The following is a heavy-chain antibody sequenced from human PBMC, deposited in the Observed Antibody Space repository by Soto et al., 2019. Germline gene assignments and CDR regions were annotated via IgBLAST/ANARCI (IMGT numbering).Heavy chain of an antibody. CDR3: ARASRDIVATKGWFDP. V-gene: IGHV4-34*01. Sequence: PSETLSLTYAVYGGSFSGYYWSWIRQPPGKRLEWIGETNHSGSTNYNPSLKSRVTISVDTSKNQFSLKLSSLTAADTAVYYCARASRDIVATKGWFDPWGQGTLVTVSS. CDR2: TNHSGST. D-gene: IGHD5-12*01. CDR1: GGSFSGYY. J-gene: IGHJ5*02.